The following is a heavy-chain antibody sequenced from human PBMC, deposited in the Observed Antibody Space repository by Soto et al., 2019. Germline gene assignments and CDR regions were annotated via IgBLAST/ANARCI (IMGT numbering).Heavy chain of an antibody. CDR2: IIPIFGTA. CDR3: ARGGKDYYGSGAYNWFDP. CDR1: GGTFSSYA. Sequence: SVKVSCKASGGTFSSYAISWVRQAPGQGLEWMGGIIPIFGTANYAQKFQGRVAITADESTSTAYMELSSLRSEDTAVYYCARGGKDYYGSGAYNWFDPWGQGTLVTVSS. J-gene: IGHJ5*02. V-gene: IGHV1-69*13. D-gene: IGHD3-10*01.